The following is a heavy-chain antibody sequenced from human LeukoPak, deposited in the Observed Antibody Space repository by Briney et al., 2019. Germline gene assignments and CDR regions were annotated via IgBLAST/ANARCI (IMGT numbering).Heavy chain of an antibody. Sequence: GASVKVSCKASGFTFTDYYIHWVRQAPGQGPEWMGWINPKSGDRNYAQKFQGRVTMTRGTSINTVYMELSRLRSDDTAVYYCARRRRHDYWGPGTLVTVSS. J-gene: IGHJ4*02. CDR1: GFTFTDYY. V-gene: IGHV1-2*02. CDR2: INPKSGDR. CDR3: ARRRRHDY.